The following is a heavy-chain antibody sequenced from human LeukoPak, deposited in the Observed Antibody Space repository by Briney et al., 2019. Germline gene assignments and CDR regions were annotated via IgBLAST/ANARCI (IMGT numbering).Heavy chain of an antibody. CDR2: LSGSGGGT. D-gene: IGHD5-24*01. Sequence: GGSLRLSCVASGFIFVNYVMSWVRQTPGKGLEWVSSLSGSGGGTYYADSVKGRFTISRDNSKNTVYLQMNSLRSEDAAVYYCAKAAEMATIKNYFDYWGQGTLVTVSS. J-gene: IGHJ4*02. V-gene: IGHV3-23*01. CDR1: GFIFVNYV. CDR3: AKAAEMATIKNYFDY.